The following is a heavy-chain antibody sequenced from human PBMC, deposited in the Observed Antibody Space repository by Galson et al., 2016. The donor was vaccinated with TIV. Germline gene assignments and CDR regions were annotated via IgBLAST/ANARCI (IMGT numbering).Heavy chain of an antibody. J-gene: IGHJ4*02. V-gene: IGHV1-46*01. D-gene: IGHD4-17*01. Sequence: SVKVSCKASGYTFTGYYVHWVRQAPGQGLEWMGIINPSGGSTTYAQKSQGRVTMTRDTSTRTVYMELSSLRSDDTAVYYCARGYGDGDYWGQGTLVTVSS. CDR2: INPSGGST. CDR1: GYTFTGYY. CDR3: ARGYGDGDY.